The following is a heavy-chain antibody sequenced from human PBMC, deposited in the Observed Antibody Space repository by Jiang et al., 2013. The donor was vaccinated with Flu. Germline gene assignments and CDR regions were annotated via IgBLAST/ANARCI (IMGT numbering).Heavy chain of an antibody. CDR3: ASVFYYFDY. J-gene: IGHJ4*02. D-gene: IGHD5/OR15-5a*01. Sequence: PGLVKPSQTLSLTCNVSGASISSGEYYWSWVRHRPGKGLEWIGSIYHTGTTDYYPSLKSRVLISVDTSKNQFSLKVRSVTAADTAVYYCASVFYYFDYWGQGTLVTVSS. V-gene: IGHV4-31*03. CDR2: IYHTGTT. CDR1: GASISSGEYY.